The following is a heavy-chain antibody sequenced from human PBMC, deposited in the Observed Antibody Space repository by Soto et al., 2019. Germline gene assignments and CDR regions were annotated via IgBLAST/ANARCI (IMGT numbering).Heavy chain of an antibody. D-gene: IGHD3-9*01. Sequence: GESLKISCKGSGYSFTSYWIGWVRQMPGKGLEWMGIIYPGDSDTRYSPSFQGQVTISADKSISTAYLQWSSLKASDTAMYYCARQDYDILTGYYLAFDYWGQVTMVTVSS. V-gene: IGHV5-51*01. J-gene: IGHJ4*02. CDR3: ARQDYDILTGYYLAFDY. CDR2: IYPGDSDT. CDR1: GYSFTSYW.